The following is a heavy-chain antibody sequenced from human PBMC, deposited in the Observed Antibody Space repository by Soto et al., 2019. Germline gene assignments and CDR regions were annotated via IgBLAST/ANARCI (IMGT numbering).Heavy chain of an antibody. CDR1: GYTFTNYA. V-gene: IGHV1-3*01. D-gene: IGHD6-13*01. J-gene: IGHJ4*02. Sequence: ASVKVSCKASGYTFTNYAIHWVRQAPGQRLEWMGWINAGNGNTKYSQKLQGRVTMTTDTSTSTAYMELRSLRSEDTAVYYCAKEYGSTWIDHWGQGTPVTVSS. CDR2: INAGNGNT. CDR3: AKEYGSTWIDH.